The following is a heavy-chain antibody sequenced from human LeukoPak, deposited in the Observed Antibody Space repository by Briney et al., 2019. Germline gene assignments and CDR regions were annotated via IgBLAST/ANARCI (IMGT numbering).Heavy chain of an antibody. CDR2: ISAYNGNT. Sequence: GASVKVSCKASGYTFTSYGISWVRQAPGQGLEWMGWISAYNGNTNYAQKLQGRVTMTTDTSTSTAYMELRSLRSDDTAVYYCARKAGQWLRNNNWFDPWGQGTLVTVSS. CDR1: GYTFTSYG. J-gene: IGHJ5*02. CDR3: ARKAGQWLRNNNWFDP. D-gene: IGHD6-19*01. V-gene: IGHV1-18*01.